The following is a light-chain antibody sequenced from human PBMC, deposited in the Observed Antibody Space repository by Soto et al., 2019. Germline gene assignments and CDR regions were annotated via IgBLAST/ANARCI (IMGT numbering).Light chain of an antibody. Sequence: EIVLTQSPATLSLSPGEGATLSCRASQSVSTYLAWYQQKPAQAPRLLIYDASNRATGIPARFSGSGSGTDFTLTISSLEPADFAVYYCQQRSNWPITFGQGTRLEIK. CDR1: QSVSTY. V-gene: IGKV3-11*01. J-gene: IGKJ5*01. CDR3: QQRSNWPIT. CDR2: DAS.